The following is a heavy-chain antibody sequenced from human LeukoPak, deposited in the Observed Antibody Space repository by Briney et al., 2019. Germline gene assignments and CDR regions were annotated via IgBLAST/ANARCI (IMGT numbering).Heavy chain of an antibody. D-gene: IGHD3-22*01. Sequence: GGSLRLSCAASGFTFSSYWMSWVRQAPGKGLEWVANIKQDGSEKYYVDSVKGRFTISRDNAKNSLYLQMNSLRAEDTAVYYCARDMWYYDSSGLGSWGQGTLVTVSS. J-gene: IGHJ4*02. V-gene: IGHV3-7*01. CDR3: ARDMWYYDSSGLGS. CDR2: IKQDGSEK. CDR1: GFTFSSYW.